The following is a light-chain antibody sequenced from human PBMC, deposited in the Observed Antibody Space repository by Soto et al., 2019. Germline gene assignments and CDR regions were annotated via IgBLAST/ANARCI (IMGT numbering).Light chain of an antibody. CDR3: TSYATGDTFP. CDR2: EVD. Sequence: QSALTQPPSASGSPGQSVTISCTGTSRDVGGYNCVSWYQQHPGKVPKLLIYEVDKRPSGVPDRFSGSKSGNTASLTVSGLQAEDEADYYCTSYATGDTFPFGGGTKLTVL. CDR1: SRDVGGYNC. J-gene: IGLJ2*01. V-gene: IGLV2-8*01.